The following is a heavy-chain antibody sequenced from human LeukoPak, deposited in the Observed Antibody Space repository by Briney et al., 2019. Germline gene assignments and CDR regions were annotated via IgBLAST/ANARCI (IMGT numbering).Heavy chain of an antibody. Sequence: GGSLRLSCAASGFTFSSYAMHWVRQAPGKGLEWVAVISYDGSNKYYADSVKGRFTISRDNSKNTLYLQMNSLRAEDTAVYYCASQNEYSSGWENWGQGTLVTVSS. CDR3: ASQNEYSSGWEN. D-gene: IGHD6-19*01. CDR1: GFTFSSYA. J-gene: IGHJ4*02. V-gene: IGHV3-30*04. CDR2: ISYDGSNK.